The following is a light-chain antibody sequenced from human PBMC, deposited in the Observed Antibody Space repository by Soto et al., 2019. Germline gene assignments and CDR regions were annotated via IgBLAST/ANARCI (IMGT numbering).Light chain of an antibody. CDR1: QSVSIN. J-gene: IGKJ1*01. CDR3: HQYGRSPWT. Sequence: EIVMTQSPATLSVSPGERATLSCRASQSVSINLAWFQQKPGQAPRLLIYGASTRATGIPARFSGSGSGTEFTLTISRVEPEDFAVYYCHQYGRSPWTLGQGTKVDI. V-gene: IGKV3-15*01. CDR2: GAS.